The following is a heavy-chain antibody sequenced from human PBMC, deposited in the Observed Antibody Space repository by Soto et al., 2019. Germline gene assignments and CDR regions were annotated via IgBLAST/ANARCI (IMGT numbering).Heavy chain of an antibody. CDR3: ARDLGLRYFDWLTFGY. CDR2: IYYGGST. D-gene: IGHD3-9*01. J-gene: IGHJ4*02. V-gene: IGHV4-59*01. Sequence: SETLSLTCTVSGGSISSYYWSWIRQPPGKGLEWIGYIYYGGSTNYNPSLKSRVTISVDTSKNQFSLKLSSVTAADTAVYYCARDLGLRYFDWLTFGYWGQGTLVTVSS. CDR1: GGSISSYY.